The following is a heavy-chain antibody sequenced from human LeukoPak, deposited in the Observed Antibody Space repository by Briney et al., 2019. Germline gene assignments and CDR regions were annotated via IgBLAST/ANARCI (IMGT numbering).Heavy chain of an antibody. CDR1: GFTFSSYW. J-gene: IGHJ4*02. Sequence: PGGSLRLSCAASGFTFSSYWMSWVRQAPGKGLEWVANIKLDGSEKNYVDSVKGRFTISRDNAKNSVYLQMSSLRAEDTAVYYCARGGTATYYFDYWGQGTLVTVSS. V-gene: IGHV3-7*01. D-gene: IGHD3-16*01. CDR3: ARGGTATYYFDY. CDR2: IKLDGSEK.